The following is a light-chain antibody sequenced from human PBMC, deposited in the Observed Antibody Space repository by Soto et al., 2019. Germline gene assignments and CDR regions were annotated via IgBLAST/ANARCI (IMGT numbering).Light chain of an antibody. CDR2: AES. J-gene: IGKJ3*01. V-gene: IGKV1-16*01. Sequence: DVQMTQSPSSLSASIGDRVTITCRASQDINTYLAWFQQKPGKAPKCLINAESTLQSGVSSRFSGSGSRTDFTLTISSLQPEDFATYFCQQYLVYPFTFGPGTNVALK. CDR1: QDINTY. CDR3: QQYLVYPFT.